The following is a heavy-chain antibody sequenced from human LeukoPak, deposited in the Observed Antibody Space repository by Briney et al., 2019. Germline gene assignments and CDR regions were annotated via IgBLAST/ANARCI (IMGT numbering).Heavy chain of an antibody. J-gene: IGHJ4*02. V-gene: IGHV1-2*02. CDR1: GYTFTGHY. CDR2: INPNSGGT. CDR3: ANVVAGVTCDY. D-gene: IGHD2-15*01. Sequence: ASVKVSCKASGYTFTGHYMHWVRPAPGQGLEWMGWINPNSGGTSYAQKFQGRVTMTRDTSISTAYMELSRLTSDDTAVYYCANVVAGVTCDYWGQGTLVTVSS.